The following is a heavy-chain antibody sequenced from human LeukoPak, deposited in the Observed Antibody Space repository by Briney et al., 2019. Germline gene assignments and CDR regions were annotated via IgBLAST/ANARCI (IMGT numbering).Heavy chain of an antibody. CDR3: ARLPFNSGYEYIDY. CDR1: GGSISSYD. D-gene: IGHD5-12*01. V-gene: IGHV4-59*12. CDR2: IYYSGGT. J-gene: IGHJ4*02. Sequence: SETLSLTCTVSGGSISSYDWNWIRQPPGKGLEWIGYIYYSGGTNYNPSLKSRVTISVDTSKNQFSLKLSSVTAADTAVYSCARLPFNSGYEYIDYWGQGTLVIVSS.